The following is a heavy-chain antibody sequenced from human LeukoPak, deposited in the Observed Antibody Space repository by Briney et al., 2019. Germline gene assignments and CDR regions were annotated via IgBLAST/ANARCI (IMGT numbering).Heavy chain of an antibody. Sequence: TGGSLRLSCAPAGVTFIMYWMIWVRQASGKGLEWVGNIKQDGSVNRYADSVRGRFTISRDNAQTSLYLQMNSLRAEDTAVYYCARASNPWLQLTWGQGTLVTVSS. V-gene: IGHV3-7*05. CDR2: IKQDGSVN. CDR1: GVTFIMYW. CDR3: ARASNPWLQLT. J-gene: IGHJ5*02. D-gene: IGHD5-24*01.